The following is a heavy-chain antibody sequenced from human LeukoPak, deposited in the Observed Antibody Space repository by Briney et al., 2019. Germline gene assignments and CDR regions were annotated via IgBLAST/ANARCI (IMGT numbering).Heavy chain of an antibody. CDR1: GFTFSSYS. CDR2: ISSSSSYI. CDR3: ARSIAAAGDY. V-gene: IGHV3-21*01. Sequence: GGSLRLSCAASGFTFSSYSMNWVRPAPGKGLEWVSSISSSSSYIYYADSVKGRFTISRDNAKNSLYLQMNSLRAEDTAVYYCARSIAAAGDYWGQGTLVTVSS. D-gene: IGHD6-13*01. J-gene: IGHJ4*02.